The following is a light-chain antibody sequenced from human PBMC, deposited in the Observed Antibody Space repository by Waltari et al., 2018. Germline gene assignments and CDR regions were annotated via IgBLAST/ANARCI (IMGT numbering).Light chain of an antibody. CDR1: QDVSVW. CDR2: AAS. V-gene: IGKV1-5*01. CDR3: QQYNSFWT. J-gene: IGKJ1*01. Sequence: DSQMTQSPSTLSASVGDRVTITCRASQDVSVWLAWYQLKPGQAPKLLIYAASSLQSGVPSRFSGSGSVTEFTLTISSLQPDDFATYYCQQYNSFWTFGQGTKVEIK.